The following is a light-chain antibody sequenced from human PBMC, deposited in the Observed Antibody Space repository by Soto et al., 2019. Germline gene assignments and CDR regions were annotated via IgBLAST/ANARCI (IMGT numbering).Light chain of an antibody. CDR1: QSLLHSNGYNY. CDR3: MQALQTPLT. J-gene: IGKJ4*01. Sequence: DIVKTQSPLSLPVTPGEPASISCRLSQSLLHSNGYNYLDWYLQKPGQSPQLLIYLGSNRASGVPDRFSGSGSGTDFTLKISRVEAEDVGVYYCMQALQTPLTFGGGTKVEIK. CDR2: LGS. V-gene: IGKV2-28*01.